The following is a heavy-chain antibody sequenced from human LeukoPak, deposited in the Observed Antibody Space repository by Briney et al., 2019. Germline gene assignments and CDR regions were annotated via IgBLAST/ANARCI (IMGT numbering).Heavy chain of an antibody. CDR3: ATAFYFDSSGPYWYFDL. J-gene: IGHJ2*01. V-gene: IGHV3-23*01. CDR1: GFTFTTYA. CDR2: ISGSGGST. D-gene: IGHD3-22*01. Sequence: PGGSLRLSCAASGFTFTTYAMNWVRQAPGKGLEWVSVISGSGGSTYYADSVKGRFTISRDNSKNTLYLEVDSLRAEDPAVYYCATAFYFDSSGPYWYFDLWGSGTLVTVS.